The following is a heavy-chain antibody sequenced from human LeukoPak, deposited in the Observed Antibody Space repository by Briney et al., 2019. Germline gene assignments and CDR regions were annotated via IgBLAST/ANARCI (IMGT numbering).Heavy chain of an antibody. Sequence: PGGSLRLSCAASGFMVDSDYMTWVRQAPGKGLEWVSAMSSSDDGRYYAASVRGRFTISRDTSRSTLYLQMNSLRAEDAAVYYCAKAPVTSCRGAFCYPFDYWGQGTLVTVSS. CDR1: GFMVDSDY. CDR2: MSSSDDGR. J-gene: IGHJ4*02. D-gene: IGHD2-15*01. CDR3: AKAPVTSCRGAFCYPFDY. V-gene: IGHV3-23*01.